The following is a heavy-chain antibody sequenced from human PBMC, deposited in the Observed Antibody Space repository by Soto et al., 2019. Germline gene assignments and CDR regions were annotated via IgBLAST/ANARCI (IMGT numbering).Heavy chain of an antibody. J-gene: IGHJ2*01. V-gene: IGHV4-59*08. CDR1: GGSISSYY. D-gene: IGHD6-19*01. CDR3: ARIAVAGTRGYFDL. CDR2: IYYSGST. Sequence: SETLYLTCTVSGGSISSYYWSWIRQPPGKGLEWIGYIYYSGSTNYNPSLKSRVTISVDTSKNQFSLKLSSVTAADTAVYYCARIAVAGTRGYFDLWGRGTLVTVSS.